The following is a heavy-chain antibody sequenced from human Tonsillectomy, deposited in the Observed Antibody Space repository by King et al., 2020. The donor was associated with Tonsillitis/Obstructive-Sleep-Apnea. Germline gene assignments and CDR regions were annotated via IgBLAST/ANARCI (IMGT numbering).Heavy chain of an antibody. Sequence: VQLVESGGTLVQPGGSLKLSCAASGFTFSVSPMHWVRQAPGKGLEWVGRIRTNINIYATAYDASVKGRFTISRDDSKNTAYLQMESLKMEDTAVYYCALSADGWYLDLWGRGTLVTASS. J-gene: IGHJ2*01. V-gene: IGHV3-73*01. CDR1: GFTFSVSP. CDR2: IRTNINIYAT. CDR3: ALSADGWYLDL.